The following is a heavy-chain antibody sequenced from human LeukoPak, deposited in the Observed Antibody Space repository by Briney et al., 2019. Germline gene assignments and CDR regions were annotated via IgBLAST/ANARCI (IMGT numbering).Heavy chain of an antibody. Sequence: SETLSLTCTVSGGSISSSSYYWGWIRQPPGKGLEWIGSIFYSGSTYYSPSLKSRVTISLDTSRNQFSLKLSSVTAADTAVYYCARSAMIGSNWFDPWGQGTLVTVSS. D-gene: IGHD3-22*01. CDR1: GGSISSSSYY. CDR2: IFYSGST. V-gene: IGHV4-39*07. CDR3: ARSAMIGSNWFDP. J-gene: IGHJ5*02.